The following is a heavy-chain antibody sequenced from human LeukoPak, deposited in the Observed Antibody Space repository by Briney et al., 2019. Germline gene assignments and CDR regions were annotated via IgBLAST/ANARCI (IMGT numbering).Heavy chain of an antibody. J-gene: IGHJ5*02. CDR3: AKDSVLVPAGWFDP. CDR1: GFTFSNYA. D-gene: IGHD2-2*01. V-gene: IGHV3-23*01. Sequence: GGSLRLSCAASGFTFSNYAMTWVRQAPGKGLEWVSSISGSGDSTSYADSVKGWCTISRDNTKSTLFLQMNSLRADDTAVYYCAKDSVLVPAGWFDPWGQGTLVTVSS. CDR2: ISGSGDST.